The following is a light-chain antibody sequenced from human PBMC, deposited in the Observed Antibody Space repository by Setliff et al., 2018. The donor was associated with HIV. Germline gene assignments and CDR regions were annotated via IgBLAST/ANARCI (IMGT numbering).Light chain of an antibody. Sequence: QSVLTQPASVSGSPGQAITISCTGTSDDIGRYYYVSWYQQLPGKAPKLIMYDVSYRPAGVSTRFSGSKSGDTASLTISGLQAEDEAHYYCTSYTINTLYVFGSGTKVTVL. CDR1: SDDIGRYYY. CDR3: TSYTINTLYV. J-gene: IGLJ1*01. V-gene: IGLV2-14*03. CDR2: DVS.